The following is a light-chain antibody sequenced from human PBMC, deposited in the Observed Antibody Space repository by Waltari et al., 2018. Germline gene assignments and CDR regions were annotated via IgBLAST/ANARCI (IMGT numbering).Light chain of an antibody. CDR1: RNFRKW. Sequence: DIEMTQSPPTLSASVGDRVTISCRASRNFRKWLAWYRQRPGTAPELLISKSSVWETGVSSRFSGRASAAEFTLTISSLQPDDVATYYCQQYYTSSQTFGHGTKVEIK. J-gene: IGKJ1*01. CDR3: QQYYTSSQT. V-gene: IGKV1-5*03. CDR2: KSS.